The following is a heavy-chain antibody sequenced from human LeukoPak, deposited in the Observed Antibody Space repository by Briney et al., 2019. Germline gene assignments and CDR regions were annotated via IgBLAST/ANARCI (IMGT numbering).Heavy chain of an antibody. CDR3: ARGRWLRNPLVDAFDI. J-gene: IGHJ3*02. CDR1: GYTFTGYY. D-gene: IGHD5-24*01. CDR2: INPNSGGT. Sequence: ASVKVSCKASGYTFTGYYMHWVRQAPGQGLEWMGWINPNSGGTNYAQKFQGRVTMTRDTSISTAYMELSRLRSDDTAVYYCARGRWLRNPLVDAFDIWGQGTMVTVSS. V-gene: IGHV1-2*02.